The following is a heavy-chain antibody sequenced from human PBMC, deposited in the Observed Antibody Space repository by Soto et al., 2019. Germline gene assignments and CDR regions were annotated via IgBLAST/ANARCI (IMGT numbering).Heavy chain of an antibody. CDR2: INWNSGSI. CDR3: VKDESINWYSGHFRH. CDR1: GFTFDDYA. V-gene: IGHV3-9*01. J-gene: IGHJ1*01. Sequence: VQLVESGGGLVQPGRSLRLSCAASGFTFDDYAMHWVRQVPGKGLEWVSGINWNSGSIGYADSVKGRFAISRDSAKNSLHLQMNSLRAEDTAFYYCVKDESINWYSGHFRHWGQGTLVTVSS. D-gene: IGHD6-13*01.